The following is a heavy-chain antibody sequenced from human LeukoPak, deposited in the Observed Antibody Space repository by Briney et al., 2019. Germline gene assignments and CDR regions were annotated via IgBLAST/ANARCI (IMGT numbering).Heavy chain of an antibody. J-gene: IGHJ4*02. CDR3: SGAAPITFDY. D-gene: IGHD3-10*01. V-gene: IGHV4-4*02. Sequence: SSGTLSLTCGVSGGSISGTNWWSWVRQPPGQGLEWIGEISLRGLTNYNPSLRSRLTMSLDESKNQVSLNLTSVTAADTAVYYCSGAAPITFDYWGQGTLVTVSS. CDR2: ISLRGLT. CDR1: GGSISGTNW.